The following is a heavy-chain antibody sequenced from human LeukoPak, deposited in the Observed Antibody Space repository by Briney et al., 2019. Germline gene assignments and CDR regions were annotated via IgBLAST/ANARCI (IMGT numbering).Heavy chain of an antibody. V-gene: IGHV1-69*13. CDR1: GYTFTSYD. CDR2: IIPIFGTA. J-gene: IGHJ5*02. CDR3: ARDKLETVSFRWFDP. Sequence: GASVKVSCKASGYTFTSYDIIWVRQAPGQGLEWMGGIIPIFGTANYAQKFQGRVTITADESTSTAYMELSSLRSEDTAVYYCARDKLETVSFRWFDPWGQGTLVTVSS. D-gene: IGHD4-11*01.